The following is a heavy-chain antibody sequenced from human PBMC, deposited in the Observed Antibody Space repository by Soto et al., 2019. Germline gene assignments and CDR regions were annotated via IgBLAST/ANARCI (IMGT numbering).Heavy chain of an antibody. CDR2: ISWNSGSI. V-gene: IGHV3-9*01. D-gene: IGHD1-1*01. CDR3: AKDISTGTTTFSWFDP. J-gene: IGHJ5*02. Sequence: EVQLVESGGGLVQPGRSLRLSCAASGFTFDDYAMHWVRQLPGKGLEWVSGISWNSGSIGYADSVKGRFTISRDNAKHSLYLQMINLRAEDTAFYYCAKDISTGTTTFSWFDPWGQGTLVTVSS. CDR1: GFTFDDYA.